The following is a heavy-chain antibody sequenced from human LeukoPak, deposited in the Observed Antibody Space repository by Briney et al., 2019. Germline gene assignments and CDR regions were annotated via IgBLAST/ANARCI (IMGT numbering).Heavy chain of an antibody. Sequence: GGSLTLSCAASGFTFSSYSMNWVRQAPGKGLEWVSSISSSSSYIYYADSVKGRFTISRDNAKNSLYLQMNSLKAEDTAVYYCARAAHRGFSFDYWGQGTLVTVSS. CDR2: ISSSSSYI. CDR3: ARAAHRGFSFDY. V-gene: IGHV3-21*01. D-gene: IGHD3-10*01. CDR1: GFTFSSYS. J-gene: IGHJ4*02.